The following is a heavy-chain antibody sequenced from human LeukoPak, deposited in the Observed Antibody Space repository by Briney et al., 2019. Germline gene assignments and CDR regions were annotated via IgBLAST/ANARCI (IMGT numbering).Heavy chain of an antibody. D-gene: IGHD3-3*01. CDR3: AITTYYDFWSGRDYFDY. V-gene: IGHV1-69*05. CDR1: GGTFSSYA. CDR2: IIPIFGTA. J-gene: IGHJ4*02. Sequence: GASVKVSCKASGGTFSSYAISWVRQAPGQGLEWMGGIIPIFGTANYAQKFQGRVTITTDESTSTAYMELSSLRSEDTAVYYCAITTYYDFWSGRDYFDYWGQGTLVTVSS.